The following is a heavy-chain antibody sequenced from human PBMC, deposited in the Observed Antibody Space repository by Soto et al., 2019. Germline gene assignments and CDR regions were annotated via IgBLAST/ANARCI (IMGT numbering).Heavy chain of an antibody. D-gene: IGHD5-12*01. V-gene: IGHV3-30-3*01. Sequence: QVQLVESGGGVVQPGRSLRLSCAASGFTFSDYTMHWVRQAPGKELEWVALMSSDGGNTHYTDSVKGRFTISRDNSKNTLYLQMDSLRPEDTTVYYCARDYGDGYYYFDLSGQGTLVTVSS. CDR3: ARDYGDGYYYFDL. CDR1: GFTFSDYT. CDR2: MSSDGGNT. J-gene: IGHJ4*02.